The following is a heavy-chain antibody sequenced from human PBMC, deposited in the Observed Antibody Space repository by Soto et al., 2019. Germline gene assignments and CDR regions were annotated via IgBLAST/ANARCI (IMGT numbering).Heavy chain of an antibody. V-gene: IGHV1-18*04. CDR3: WNARFWTSPICNNHFNIGGHP. Sequence: QEQLVQSGGEVKKPGASVRVSCKASGYTFTKYGITWVRQAPGQGLEWMGWIGVYNGKTNYARKLEEKANHTAETSGRTPVRQLRILRSEDTALFYFWNARFWTSPICNNHFNIGGHPGGQGPLV. D-gene: IGHD3-3*01. J-gene: IGHJ4*03. CDR1: GYTFTKYG. CDR2: IGVYNGKT.